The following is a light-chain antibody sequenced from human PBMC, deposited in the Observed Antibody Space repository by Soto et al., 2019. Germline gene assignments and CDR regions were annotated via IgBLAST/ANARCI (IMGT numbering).Light chain of an antibody. V-gene: IGKV3-11*01. J-gene: IGKJ5*01. Sequence: EIVLTQSPATLSLSPGERATLSCRASQSVSSYLAWYQQKPGQAPRLLIYDASNRATGIPARFSGSGSGTEFTLTISSLEPEDFAVYYCQQRSNWPPGFGQGTRLEI. CDR2: DAS. CDR1: QSVSSY. CDR3: QQRSNWPPG.